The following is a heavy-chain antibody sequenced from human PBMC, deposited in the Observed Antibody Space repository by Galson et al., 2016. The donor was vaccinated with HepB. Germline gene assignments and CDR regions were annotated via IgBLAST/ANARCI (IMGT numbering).Heavy chain of an antibody. V-gene: IGHV3-33*01. Sequence: SLRLSCAASGFTFSTFGMHWVRQAPGKGLEWVAIIWYDGSNENYADSVRGRFTISRDDAKQSLSLQMHRLRDEDTALYYCARLCSSTSCSQTGFVTVDYWGQGTLVTVSS. CDR2: IWYDGSNE. D-gene: IGHD2-2*01. CDR1: GFTFSTFG. J-gene: IGHJ4*02. CDR3: ARLCSSTSCSQTGFVTVDY.